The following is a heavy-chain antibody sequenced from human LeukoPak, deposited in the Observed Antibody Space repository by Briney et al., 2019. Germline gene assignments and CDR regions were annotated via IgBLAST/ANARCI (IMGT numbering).Heavy chain of an antibody. D-gene: IGHD2-15*01. CDR2: ISGDGGST. J-gene: IGHJ4*02. CDR3: AKDSCSGGSCYLDC. CDR1: GFTFDDYA. Sequence: GGSLRLPCAASGFTFDDYAMHWVRQAPGKGLEWVSLISGDGGSTYYADSVKGRFTISRDNSKNSLYLQMNSLRTEDTALYYCAKDSCSGGSCYLDCWGQGTLVTVSS. V-gene: IGHV3-43*02.